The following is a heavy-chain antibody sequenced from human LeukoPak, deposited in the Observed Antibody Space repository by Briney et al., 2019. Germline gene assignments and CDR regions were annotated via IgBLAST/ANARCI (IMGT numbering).Heavy chain of an antibody. J-gene: IGHJ4*02. Sequence: GASVKVSCKASGYTFTGYYMHWVRQAPGQGLEWMGRINPNSGGTNYAQKFQGRVTMTRDTSSSTAYMELSRLRSDDTAVYYCARVIDDYVWGSYRPTPIYYFDYWGQGTLVTVSS. CDR3: ARVIDDYVWGSYRPTPIYYFDY. CDR1: GYTFTGYY. CDR2: INPNSGGT. V-gene: IGHV1-2*06. D-gene: IGHD3-16*02.